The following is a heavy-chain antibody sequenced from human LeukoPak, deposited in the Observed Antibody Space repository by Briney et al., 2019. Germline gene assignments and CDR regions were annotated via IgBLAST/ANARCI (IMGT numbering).Heavy chain of an antibody. D-gene: IGHD1-14*01. J-gene: IGHJ4*02. CDR1: GFTFSNYW. Sequence: GGSLRLSCAASGFTFSNYWMHWVRQVPGKGLVWVSRINTDGSSTSYAESVKGRFTISRDNAKNTLSLEMNSLGDEDTAVYYCSRDFNGRNDFWGQGTLVTVSS. CDR3: SRDFNGRNDF. CDR2: INTDGSST. V-gene: IGHV3-74*01.